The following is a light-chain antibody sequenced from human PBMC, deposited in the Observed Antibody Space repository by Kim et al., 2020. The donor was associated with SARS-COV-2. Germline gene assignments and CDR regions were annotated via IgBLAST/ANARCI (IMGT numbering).Light chain of an antibody. Sequence: APGKTATITCGGDDIGTKSVHWYQQKPGQAPVLVIYYDTDRPSGIPERFSASNSGNTATLTVSRVEGGDEADYYCQVWDSGSDHWVFGGGTQLTVL. V-gene: IGLV3-21*04. CDR1: DIGTKS. CDR3: QVWDSGSDHWV. CDR2: YDT. J-gene: IGLJ3*02.